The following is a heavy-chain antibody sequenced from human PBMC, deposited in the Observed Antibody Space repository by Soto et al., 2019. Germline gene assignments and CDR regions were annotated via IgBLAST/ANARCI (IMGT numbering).Heavy chain of an antibody. Sequence: GGSLRLSCAASGFTFSSYGMHWVRQAPGKGLEWVAVISYDGSNKYYADSVKGRFTISRDNSKNTLYLQMNSLRAEDTAVYYCAKGRIAVELGFEYWGQGTLVPVS. CDR3: AKGRIAVELGFEY. V-gene: IGHV3-30*18. J-gene: IGHJ4*02. CDR1: GFTFSSYG. D-gene: IGHD6-19*01. CDR2: ISYDGSNK.